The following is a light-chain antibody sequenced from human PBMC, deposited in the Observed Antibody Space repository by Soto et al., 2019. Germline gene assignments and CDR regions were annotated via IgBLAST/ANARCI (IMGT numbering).Light chain of an antibody. CDR3: CSHAGSYTYV. V-gene: IGLV2-11*01. CDR2: DVT. J-gene: IGLJ1*01. Sequence: QSVLTQPRSVSGSPGQSLTISCTGTSSDVGGYNYVSWYQQYPGKVPKLMIYDVTKRPSGVPDRFSGSKSGNTASLTISGLQAEDEADSYCCSHAGSYTYVFGTGTKVTVL. CDR1: SSDVGGYNY.